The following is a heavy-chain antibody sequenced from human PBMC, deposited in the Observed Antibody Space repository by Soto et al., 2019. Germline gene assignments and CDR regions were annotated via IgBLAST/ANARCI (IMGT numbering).Heavy chain of an antibody. J-gene: IGHJ3*02. Sequence: EVQLVESGGGLVKPGESLRLSCAASGFTFSNYNINWVPQAPGKGLEWVSSIRSRSIDMYYADSVKRRFTISRDDAKNSLSLQMNGLRAEDTAVYFCVRESYPAKAFDIWGQGTMVTVSS. D-gene: IGHD2-2*01. CDR2: IRSRSIDM. CDR1: GFTFSNYN. V-gene: IGHV3-21*01. CDR3: VRESYPAKAFDI.